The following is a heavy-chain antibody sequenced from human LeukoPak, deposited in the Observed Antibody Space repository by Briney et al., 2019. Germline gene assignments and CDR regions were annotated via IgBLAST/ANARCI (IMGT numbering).Heavy chain of an antibody. CDR3: ARSDYGDWSRWFDP. CDR1: GGSINSGNNY. V-gene: IGHV4-61*02. Sequence: SETLSLTCTVSGGSINSGNNYWSWIRQPAGKGLEWIGRIYSSGTTTYNPSLKSRVTISVDTSKNQFSLKLSSVTAADTAVYYCARSDYGDWSRWFDPWGQGTLVTVSS. J-gene: IGHJ5*02. CDR2: IYSSGTT. D-gene: IGHD4-17*01.